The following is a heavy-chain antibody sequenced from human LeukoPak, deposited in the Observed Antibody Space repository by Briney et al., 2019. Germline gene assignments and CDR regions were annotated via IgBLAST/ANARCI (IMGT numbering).Heavy chain of an antibody. V-gene: IGHV3-66*01. Sequence: PGGSLRLSCAASGFTVSSNYMSWVRQAPGKGLEWVSVIYSGGSTYYADSVKGRFTISRDNSKNTLYLQMNSLRAEDTAVYYCARDIGNVGSWGWADYWGQGTLVTVSS. CDR1: GFTVSSNY. CDR2: IYSGGST. D-gene: IGHD7-27*01. CDR3: ARDIGNVGSWGWADY. J-gene: IGHJ4*02.